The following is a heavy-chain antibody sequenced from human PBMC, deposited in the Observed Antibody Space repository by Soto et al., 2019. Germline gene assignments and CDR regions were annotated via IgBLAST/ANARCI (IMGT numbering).Heavy chain of an antibody. CDR1: GGSISSYY. Sequence: SETLSLTCTVSGGSISSYYWSWIRQPPGKGLEWIGYIYYSGSTNYNPSLKSRVTISVDTSKNQFSLKLSSVTAADTAVYYCARGYSYGYGVALYGMDVWGQGTTVTAP. J-gene: IGHJ6*02. V-gene: IGHV4-59*01. CDR3: ARGYSYGYGVALYGMDV. CDR2: IYYSGST. D-gene: IGHD5-18*01.